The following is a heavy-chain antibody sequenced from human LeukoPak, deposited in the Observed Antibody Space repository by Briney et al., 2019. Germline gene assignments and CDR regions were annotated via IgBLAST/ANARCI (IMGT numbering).Heavy chain of an antibody. Sequence: GGSLRLSCEASGFTFSSCEMNWVRQAPGKGPEWVAWISSSTGTVYYADSVKGRFTISRDNAKNSLYLQMNSLRAEDTAVYYCARDPTALQNWDDFTLDYWGQGALVTVSS. CDR2: ISSSTGTV. V-gene: IGHV3-48*03. D-gene: IGHD1-1*01. CDR1: GFTFSSCE. J-gene: IGHJ4*02. CDR3: ARDPTALQNWDDFTLDY.